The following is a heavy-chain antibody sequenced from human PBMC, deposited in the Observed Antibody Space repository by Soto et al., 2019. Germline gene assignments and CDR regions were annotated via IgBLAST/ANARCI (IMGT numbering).Heavy chain of an antibody. Sequence: QVQLVESGGGVVQPGRSLRLSCAASGFTFSSYGMHWVRQAPGKGLEWVAVIWYDGSNKYYADSVKGRFTISRDNSKNTLYLQMNSLRAEDTAVYYCARDPYSSDWYYYRLQPTHFDYWGQGTLVTVSS. CDR2: IWYDGSNK. J-gene: IGHJ4*02. CDR1: GFTFSSYG. CDR3: ARDPYSSDWYYYRLQPTHFDY. V-gene: IGHV3-33*01. D-gene: IGHD6-19*01.